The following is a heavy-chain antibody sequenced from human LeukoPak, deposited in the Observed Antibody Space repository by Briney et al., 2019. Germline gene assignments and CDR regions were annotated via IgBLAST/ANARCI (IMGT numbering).Heavy chain of an antibody. J-gene: IGHJ4*02. CDR3: AAGGIYSLLDY. CDR1: GDTLSELT. Sequence: ASVKVSCKVSGDTLSELTMHWVRQAPGRGLEWMGGFDPGAGEILYAQQFQGRVTMTEDTSTDTAYMELTSLRSEDSGVYFCAAGGIYSLLDYWGQGTLVTVSS. V-gene: IGHV1-24*01. CDR2: FDPGAGEI. D-gene: IGHD3-10*01.